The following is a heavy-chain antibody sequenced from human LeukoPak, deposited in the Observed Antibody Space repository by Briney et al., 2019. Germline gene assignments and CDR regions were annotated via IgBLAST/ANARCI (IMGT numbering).Heavy chain of an antibody. CDR3: ARDNDSRDPPHFDY. Sequence: GESLQISCQSSGYSFITYWIAWVRQLPGKGLEWMGTIYLSGSDTTYNPSFQGKVTISADKSITTAYLQWSSLKPDDTAVYYCARDNDSRDPPHFDYWGQGTLVTVSS. J-gene: IGHJ4*02. D-gene: IGHD3-16*01. CDR1: GYSFITYW. CDR2: IYLSGSDT. V-gene: IGHV5-51*01.